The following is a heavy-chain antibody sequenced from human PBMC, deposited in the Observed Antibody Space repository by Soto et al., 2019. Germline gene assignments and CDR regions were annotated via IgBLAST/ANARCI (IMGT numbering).Heavy chain of an antibody. CDR2: IYYSGST. CDR1: GGSISSYY. J-gene: IGHJ3*02. D-gene: IGHD6-13*01. Sequence: QVQLQESGPGLVKPSETLSLTCTVSGGSISSYYWSWIRQPPGKGLEWIGYIYYSGSTNYNPSLKSRVTISVDTSKNQFSLKLSSVTAADTAVYYCARDGSSWTDDAFDIWGQGTMVTVSS. CDR3: ARDGSSWTDDAFDI. V-gene: IGHV4-59*01.